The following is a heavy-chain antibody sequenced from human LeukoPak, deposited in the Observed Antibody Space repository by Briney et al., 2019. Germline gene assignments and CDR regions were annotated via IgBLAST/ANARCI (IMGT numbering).Heavy chain of an antibody. Sequence: SETLSLTCSVSGGSISGYYWSWIRQPPGKGLEWVGYISYSGSTNYNPSLKSRVTISVDTSKNQFSLKLSSVTAADTAIYYCARDGRAGSLFAYWGQGTLVTVSS. V-gene: IGHV4-59*01. D-gene: IGHD6-19*01. CDR2: ISYSGST. CDR3: ARDGRAGSLFAY. J-gene: IGHJ4*02. CDR1: GGSISGYY.